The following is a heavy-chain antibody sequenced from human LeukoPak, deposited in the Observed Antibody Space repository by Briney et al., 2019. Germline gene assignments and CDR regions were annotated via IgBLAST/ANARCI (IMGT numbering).Heavy chain of an antibody. D-gene: IGHD6-19*01. CDR3: AKVRGTYSSGFYFDS. Sequence: GGSLRLSCAASGFKFDAYAIHWVRQPPGKGLEWVSIISWNGSYMDYADSVKGRFTISRDNVQNSVYLDMNSLRPEDTAFYFCAKVRGTYSSGFYFDSWGQGTLVTVSS. CDR1: GFKFDAYA. V-gene: IGHV3-9*01. J-gene: IGHJ4*02. CDR2: ISWNGSYM.